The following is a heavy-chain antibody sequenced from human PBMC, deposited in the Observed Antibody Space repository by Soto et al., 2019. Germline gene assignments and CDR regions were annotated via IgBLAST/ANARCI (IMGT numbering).Heavy chain of an antibody. J-gene: IGHJ6*02. CDR1: GYTFTSYG. D-gene: IGHD3-10*01. CDR3: PGFGRRGGYSYDHGMDV. Sequence: GDWLQVCCKASGYTFTSYGISWVRQAPGQGLEWMGWISAYNGNTNYAQKLQGRVTMTTDTSTSTAYMELRSLRSDDTAGYYCPGFGRRGGYSYDHGMDVWS. CDR2: ISAYNGNT. V-gene: IGHV1-18*01.